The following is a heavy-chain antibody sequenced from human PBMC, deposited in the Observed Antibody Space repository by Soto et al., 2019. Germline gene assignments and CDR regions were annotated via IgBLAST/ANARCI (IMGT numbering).Heavy chain of an antibody. CDR2: IVPMLGTP. Sequence: QVQLVQSGAEVKEPGSSVRVSCKASGGSFSNFIMNWVRQTPGQGLEWMGGIVPMLGTPTYAEKFKGRVTISATGSTSTAYMELTSLRSEDTAIYYCARNGTYGTSLSHYTGMDVWGQGTTVTGS. V-gene: IGHV1-69*16. D-gene: IGHD1-1*01. CDR3: ARNGTYGTSLSHYTGMDV. J-gene: IGHJ6*02. CDR1: GGSFSNFI.